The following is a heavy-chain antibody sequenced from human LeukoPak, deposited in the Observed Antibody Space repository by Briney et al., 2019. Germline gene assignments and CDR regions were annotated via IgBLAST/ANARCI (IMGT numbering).Heavy chain of an antibody. CDR3: ARDDTYYDFWSGYFGDYNWFDP. CDR1: GYTFTGYY. D-gene: IGHD3-3*01. Sequence: ASVKVSCKASGYTFTGYYMHWVRQAPGQGLEWMGWINPNSGGTNYAQKFQGRVTMTRDTSISTAYMELSSLRSDDTAVYYCARDDTYYDFWSGYFGDYNWFDPWGQGTLVTVSS. J-gene: IGHJ5*02. CDR2: INPNSGGT. V-gene: IGHV1-2*02.